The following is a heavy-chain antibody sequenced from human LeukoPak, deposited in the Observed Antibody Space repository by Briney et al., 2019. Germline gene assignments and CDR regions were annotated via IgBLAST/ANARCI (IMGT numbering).Heavy chain of an antibody. D-gene: IGHD3-16*01. J-gene: IGHJ4*02. Sequence: ASVTVSCKASGYTFTIYYMHWVRQPPGQGLEWMGIINPSGGSTSYAQKFQGRVTITRDTSTSKVYMELNSLRSEDTAVYYCARGPGGGPDYFDYWGQGTLVTVSS. CDR2: INPSGGST. V-gene: IGHV1-46*03. CDR1: GYTFTIYY. CDR3: ARGPGGGPDYFDY.